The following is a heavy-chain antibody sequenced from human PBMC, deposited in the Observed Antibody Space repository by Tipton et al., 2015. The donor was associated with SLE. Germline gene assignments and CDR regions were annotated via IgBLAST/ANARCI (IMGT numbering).Heavy chain of an antibody. CDR1: GDSVSSNSAA. D-gene: IGHD4-17*01. V-gene: IGHV6-1*01. Sequence: GLVKPSQTLSLTCAISGDSVSSNSAAWNWIRQSPSRGLEWLGRTYYRSKWYNDYAVSVKSRITINPDTSKNQFSLQLNSVTAADTAVYYCARVQRLYGDYGRNAWYFDLWGRGTLVTVSS. J-gene: IGHJ2*01. CDR2: TYYRSKWYN. CDR3: ARVQRLYGDYGRNAWYFDL.